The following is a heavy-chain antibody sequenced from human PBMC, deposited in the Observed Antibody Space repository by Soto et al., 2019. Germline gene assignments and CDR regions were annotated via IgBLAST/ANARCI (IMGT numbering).Heavy chain of an antibody. V-gene: IGHV4-34*01. D-gene: IGHD5-18*01. J-gene: IGHJ6*02. CDR3: ARESRPCRQLWLRNGNYGMDA. Sequence: ETLSLTCAVYGGSFSGYYWSWIRQPPGKGMEWIGEINHSGSTNYNPSLKSRVTISVDTSKNQFSLKLSSVTAADTAVYYCARESRPCRQLWLRNGNYGMDAWGYGTKVTVSS. CDR1: GGSFSGYY. CDR2: INHSGST.